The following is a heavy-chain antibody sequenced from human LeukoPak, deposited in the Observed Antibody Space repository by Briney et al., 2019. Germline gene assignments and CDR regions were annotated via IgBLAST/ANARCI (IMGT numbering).Heavy chain of an antibody. Sequence: GGSLRLSCAASGFTSSDYYMSWIRQAPGKGLEWVSYISSTGFTKYYADSVKGRFTISRDNSNNTVFLQMNSLRTEDTAVYYCARQRVGYFRSWGQGTLVTVSS. J-gene: IGHJ5*02. D-gene: IGHD2/OR15-2a*01. CDR2: ISSTGFTK. CDR3: ARQRVGYFRS. CDR1: GFTSSDYY. V-gene: IGHV3-11*04.